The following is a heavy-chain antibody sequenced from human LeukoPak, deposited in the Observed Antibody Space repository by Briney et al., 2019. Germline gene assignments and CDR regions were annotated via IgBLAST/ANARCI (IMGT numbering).Heavy chain of an antibody. CDR3: ARDGLQYYYGSGSYRY. V-gene: IGHV1-18*01. J-gene: IGHJ4*02. CDR1: GYTFTSYG. CDR2: ISAYNGNT. D-gene: IGHD3-10*01. Sequence: ASVEVSCKASGYTFTSYGISWVRQAPGQGLEWMGWISAYNGNTNYAQKLQGRVTMTTDTSTSTAYMELRSLRSDDTAVYYCARDGLQYYYGSGSYRYWGQGTLVTVSS.